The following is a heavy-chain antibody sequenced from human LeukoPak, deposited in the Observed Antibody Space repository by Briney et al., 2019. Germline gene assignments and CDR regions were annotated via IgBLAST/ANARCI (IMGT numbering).Heavy chain of an antibody. V-gene: IGHV3-74*01. CDR1: GFTFSTYA. CDR3: ASFDYYDSSGYYGDDAFDI. Sequence: PGRSLRLSCAASGFTFSTYAMHWVRQAPGKGLVWVSRINTDGSSTSYADSVKGRFTISRDNAKNTLYLQMNSLRAEDTAVYYCASFDYYDSSGYYGDDAFDIWGQGTMVTVSS. CDR2: INTDGSST. J-gene: IGHJ3*02. D-gene: IGHD3-22*01.